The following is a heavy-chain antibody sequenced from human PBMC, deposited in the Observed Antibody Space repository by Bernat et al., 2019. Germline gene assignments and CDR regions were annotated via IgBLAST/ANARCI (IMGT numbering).Heavy chain of an antibody. J-gene: IGHJ3*02. CDR1: GFTFSSYG. V-gene: IGHV3-30*03. CDR2: ISYDGSNK. CDR3: ARDKDIVVVPAAMSLGAFDI. D-gene: IGHD2-2*01. Sequence: QVQLVESGGGVVQPGRSLRLSCAASGFTFSSYGMHWVRQAPGKGLEWVAVISYDGSNKYYADSVKVRFTISRDNSKNTLYLQMNSLRAEDTAVYYCARDKDIVVVPAAMSLGAFDIWGQGTMVTVSS.